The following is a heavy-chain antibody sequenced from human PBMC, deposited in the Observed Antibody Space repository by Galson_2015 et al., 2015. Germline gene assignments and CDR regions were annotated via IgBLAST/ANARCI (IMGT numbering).Heavy chain of an antibody. V-gene: IGHV3-23*01. CDR1: GFTFSSYA. CDR3: AKGRASSSWYYNPCDY. Sequence: SLRLSCAASGFTFSSYAMTWVRQAPGKGLEWVSAISGSGGSTYYADSVKGRFSISRDNPKNTLYLQMNSLRGEDTAVYYCAKGRASSSWYYNPCDYWGQGTLVTVSS. J-gene: IGHJ4*02. D-gene: IGHD6-13*01. CDR2: ISGSGGST.